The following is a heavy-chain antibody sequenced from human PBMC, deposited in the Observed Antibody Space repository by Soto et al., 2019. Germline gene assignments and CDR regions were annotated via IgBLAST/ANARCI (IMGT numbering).Heavy chain of an antibody. J-gene: IGHJ6*02. CDR2: ISGSGGST. CDR1: GFTFSSYA. D-gene: IGHD6-19*01. Sequence: EVQLLESGGGLVQPGGSLRLSCAASGFTFSSYAMSWVRQAPGKGLEWVSAISGSGGSTYYADSVKGRFTISRDNSKNTLYLQINSLRAEDTAVYYCAKDLGPYSSGPYSYGMDVWGQGTTVTVSS. CDR3: AKDLGPYSSGPYSYGMDV. V-gene: IGHV3-23*01.